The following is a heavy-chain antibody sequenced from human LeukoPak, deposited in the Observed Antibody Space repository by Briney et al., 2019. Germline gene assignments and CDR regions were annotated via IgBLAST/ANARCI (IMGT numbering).Heavy chain of an antibody. CDR3: ARRLTQYVCFDP. CDR2: TYYRSTWCN. CDR1: GDSVSSNSVT. J-gene: IGHJ5*02. Sequence: SQTLSLTCAISGDSVSSNSVTWNWIRQSPSRGLEWLGRTYYRSTWCNDYAVSVRGRITVNPDTSKNQFSLHLNSVTPEDTAVYYRARRLTQYVCFDPWGQGILVTVSS. D-gene: IGHD2-2*01. V-gene: IGHV6-1*01.